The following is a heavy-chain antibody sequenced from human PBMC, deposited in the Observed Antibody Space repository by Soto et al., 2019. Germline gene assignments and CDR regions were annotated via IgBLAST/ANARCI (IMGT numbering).Heavy chain of an antibody. Sequence: QVQLVQSVAEVKKPGASVKVSCKASGYTFTSYYMHWVRQAPGQGLEWMGIINPSGGSTSYAQKFQGRVTMTRDTSTSTVYMELSSLRSEDTAVYYCALPAVTGTLFDYWGQGTLVTVSS. CDR1: GYTFTSYY. CDR3: ALPAVTGTLFDY. CDR2: INPSGGST. D-gene: IGHD1-1*01. V-gene: IGHV1-46*03. J-gene: IGHJ4*02.